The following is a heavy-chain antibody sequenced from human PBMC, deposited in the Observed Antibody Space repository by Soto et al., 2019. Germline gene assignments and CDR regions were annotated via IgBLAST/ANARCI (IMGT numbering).Heavy chain of an antibody. J-gene: IGHJ4*02. CDR3: AHLSSKLPTSPDY. CDR2: IYWDDDK. V-gene: IGHV2-5*02. Sequence: QITLKESGPTLVTPTQTLTLTCTFPAFSLSTSGVGVGWIHQPPGTALEWLALIYWDDDKRYSSSLKSRLTVTTDTSKNQVAHTVTNINPGDTAPYYCAHLSSKLPTSPDYSGQGALVTDSS. CDR1: AFSLSTSGVG. D-gene: IGHD3-10*01.